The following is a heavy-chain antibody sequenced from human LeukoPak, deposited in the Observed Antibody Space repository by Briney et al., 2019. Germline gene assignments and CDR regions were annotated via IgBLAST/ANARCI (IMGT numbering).Heavy chain of an antibody. Sequence: SETLSLTCTVSGGSISSYYWSWIRQPPGKGLEWIGYIYYSGSTNYNPSLKSRVTISVDTSKNQFSLKLSSVTAADTAVYYCARSGTYCSSTSCYPHYYYYYGMDVWGQGTTGTVSS. J-gene: IGHJ6*02. D-gene: IGHD2-2*01. CDR1: GGSISSYY. V-gene: IGHV4-59*01. CDR3: ARSGTYCSSTSCYPHYYYYYGMDV. CDR2: IYYSGST.